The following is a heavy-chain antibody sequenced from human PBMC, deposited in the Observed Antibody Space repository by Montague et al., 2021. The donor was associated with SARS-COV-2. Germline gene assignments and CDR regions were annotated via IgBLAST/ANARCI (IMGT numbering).Heavy chain of an antibody. CDR3: ARAWRYGDYSGVHFAP. D-gene: IGHD4-17*01. CDR2: IYNSDNT. Sequence: SETLSLTCTVSGGSIGTTNYYWAWIRQPPGKGLEWVGSIYNSDNTYYNPSLESRLTMSVDTSKNQFSLKLRSGTAADAAVYHCARAWRYGDYSGVHFAPWGQGTLVTVSS. V-gene: IGHV4-39*07. J-gene: IGHJ5*02. CDR1: GGSIGTTNYY.